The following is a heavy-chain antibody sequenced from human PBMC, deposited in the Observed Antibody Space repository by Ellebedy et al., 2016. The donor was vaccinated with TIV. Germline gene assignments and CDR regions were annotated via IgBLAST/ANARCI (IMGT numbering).Heavy chain of an antibody. D-gene: IGHD3-9*01. CDR2: LFHTGRT. J-gene: IGHJ6*02. CDR3: ARILTAYYNQYYDGMGV. Sequence: SETLSLTXAVSGASISSNNWRSLFRQPPGNGLEWIGDLFHTGRTNYNPSLKSRVTISVEKSENQFSLVLRSVTAADTAIYYCARILTAYYNQYYDGMGVWGQGTTVTVSS. V-gene: IGHV4-4*02. CDR1: GASISSNNW.